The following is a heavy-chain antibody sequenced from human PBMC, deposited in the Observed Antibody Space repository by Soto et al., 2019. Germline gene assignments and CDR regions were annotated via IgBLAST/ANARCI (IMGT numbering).Heavy chain of an antibody. J-gene: IGHJ5*02. CDR2: IYPRDSDV. Sequence: GESLKSSCKGCGYNFGSDWIFWVRQRPGKALEWMGIIYPRDSDVRNSPSFQGQVTFSADKSISTAYLQWSSLNASDTAMYYCARRAYNYSDDLQDYFDPWGQGTLVTVSS. D-gene: IGHD5-18*01. V-gene: IGHV5-51*01. CDR1: GYNFGSDW. CDR3: ARRAYNYSDDLQDYFDP.